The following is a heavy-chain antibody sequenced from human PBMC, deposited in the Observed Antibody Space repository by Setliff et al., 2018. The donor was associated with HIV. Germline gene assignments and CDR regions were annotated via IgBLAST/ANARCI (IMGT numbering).Heavy chain of an antibody. D-gene: IGHD6-6*01. Sequence: GGSLRLSCAASEFTFSEYWMTWVRQAPGKGLEWLANIKQDESEIYYVDSVRGRFTVSRDNARNSLYLQMNSLRAEDTAIYYCARIYRSSWPFDAFDLWGQGTMVTVSS. CDR2: IKQDESEI. CDR3: ARIYRSSWPFDAFDL. V-gene: IGHV3-7*03. CDR1: EFTFSEYW. J-gene: IGHJ3*01.